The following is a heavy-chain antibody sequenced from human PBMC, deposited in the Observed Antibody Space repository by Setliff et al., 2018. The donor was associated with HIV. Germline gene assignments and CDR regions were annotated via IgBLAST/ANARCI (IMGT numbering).Heavy chain of an antibody. CDR1: GFTFSDYA. V-gene: IGHV3-33*01. CDR2: TWYDGSNK. CDR3: ARDPKYYDFWSGYPHPFDY. Sequence: PGGSLRLSCAASGFTFSDYAMHWVRQAPGKGLEWVAVTWYDGSNKYYADSVKGRFTISRDNSKNTVYLQMNSLRAEDTAVYYCARDPKYYDFWSGYPHPFDYWGQGTLVTVSS. D-gene: IGHD3-3*01. J-gene: IGHJ4*02.